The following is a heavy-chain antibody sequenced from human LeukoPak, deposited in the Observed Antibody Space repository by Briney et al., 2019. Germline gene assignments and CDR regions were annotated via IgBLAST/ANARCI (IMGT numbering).Heavy chain of an antibody. D-gene: IGHD5-12*01. Sequence: GGSLRLSCAASGFTFSSYWMSWVRQAPGKGLEWVANIKQDGSEKYYVDSVKGRFTISRDNAKNSLYLQMNSLRAEDTAVYYCARDRDIGDCGYEGDWFDPWGQGTLVTVSS. V-gene: IGHV3-7*01. J-gene: IGHJ5*02. CDR1: GFTFSSYW. CDR2: IKQDGSEK. CDR3: ARDRDIGDCGYEGDWFDP.